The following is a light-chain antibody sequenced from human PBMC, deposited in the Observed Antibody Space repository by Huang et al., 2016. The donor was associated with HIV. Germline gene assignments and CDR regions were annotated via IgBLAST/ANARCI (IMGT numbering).Light chain of an antibody. CDR3: QQSDSLPYT. CDR2: DAS. CDR1: QDIRKY. Sequence: IQMTQSPSSLSASVGDSVTITCQAIQDIRKYLNWYQQKPGKAPNLLIYDASNLQTGVPSRFGGCGSGTDFTFTISSLQPEDIATYYCQQSDSLPYTFGQGTKLEIK. V-gene: IGKV1-33*01. J-gene: IGKJ2*01.